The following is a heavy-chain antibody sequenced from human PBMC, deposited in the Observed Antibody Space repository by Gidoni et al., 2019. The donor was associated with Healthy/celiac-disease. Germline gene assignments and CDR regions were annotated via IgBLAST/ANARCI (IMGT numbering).Heavy chain of an antibody. J-gene: IGHJ5*02. CDR3: ARVPWGWFDP. CDR1: GGSFSGYY. Sequence: QVQLQQWGAGLLKPSETLSLTCAVYGGSFSGYYWSWIRQPPGKGLEWIGEINHSGSTNYNPSLKSRVTISVDTSKNQFSLKLSSVTAADTAVYYCARVPWGWFDPWGQGTLVTVSS. V-gene: IGHV4-34*01. CDR2: INHSGST. D-gene: IGHD1-26*01.